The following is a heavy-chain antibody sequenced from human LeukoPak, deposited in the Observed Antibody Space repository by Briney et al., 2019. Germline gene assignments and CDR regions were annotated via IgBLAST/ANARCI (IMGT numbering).Heavy chain of an antibody. CDR2: ISGSGSTK. CDR1: GFTFSSYS. Sequence: GGSLRLSCAASGFTFSSYSMNWVRQAPGKGLEWVSHISGSGSTKIYADSVKGRFTISRDNAENSLYLQVNSLRAEDTAVYYCARDHLRNSGSYVPFDYWGQGTLVTVSS. V-gene: IGHV3-48*04. D-gene: IGHD1-26*01. CDR3: ARDHLRNSGSYVPFDY. J-gene: IGHJ4*02.